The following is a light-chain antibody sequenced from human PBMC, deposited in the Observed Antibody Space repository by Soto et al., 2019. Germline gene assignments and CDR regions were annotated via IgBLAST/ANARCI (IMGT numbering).Light chain of an antibody. CDR1: QGISSY. Sequence: IQLTQSPSSLSASVGARVTVTCRASQGISSYLAWYQQKAGKAPKLLIYAASSLQSGVPSRFSGSGSGTDFTLTISSLQPEDFATYYCQQSYSTPLTFGGGTKVDIK. V-gene: IGKV1-39*01. CDR3: QQSYSTPLT. CDR2: AAS. J-gene: IGKJ4*01.